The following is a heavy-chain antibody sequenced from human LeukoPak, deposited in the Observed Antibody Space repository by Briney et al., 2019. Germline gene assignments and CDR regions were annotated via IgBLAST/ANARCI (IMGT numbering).Heavy chain of an antibody. V-gene: IGHV1-2*02. CDR1: GYTFTGYY. Sequence: GASVTVSCKASGYTFTGYYMHWVRQAPGQGLEWMGWINPNSGGTNYAQKFQGRVTMTRDTSISTAYMELSRLRSDDTAVYYCARAPSYCSGTSCYYSTTDYYYMDVWGKGTTVTVSS. CDR2: INPNSGGT. CDR3: ARAPSYCSGTSCYYSTTDYYYMDV. J-gene: IGHJ6*03. D-gene: IGHD2-2*01.